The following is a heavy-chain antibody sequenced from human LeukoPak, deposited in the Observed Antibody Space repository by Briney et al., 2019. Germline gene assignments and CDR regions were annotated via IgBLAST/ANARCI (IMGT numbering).Heavy chain of an antibody. CDR2: IDRGGSDK. CDR3: AREGDSGYCSSY. D-gene: IGHD6-13*01. V-gene: IGHV3-7*01. Sequence: GSLRLSCAASGFTFSRYAMSWVRQAPGKGLEWVANIDRGGSDKYYVDSVRGRFNISRDNTKNSLYLQMNSLRIEDTGVYYCAREGDSGYCSSYWGQGVLVTVSS. J-gene: IGHJ4*02. CDR1: GFTFSRYA.